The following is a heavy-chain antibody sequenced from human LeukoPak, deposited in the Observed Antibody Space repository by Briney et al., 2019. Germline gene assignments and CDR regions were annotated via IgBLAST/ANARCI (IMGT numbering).Heavy chain of an antibody. D-gene: IGHD2-2*01. V-gene: IGHV3-21*01. CDR2: ISSSSSYI. J-gene: IGHJ5*02. Sequence: SGGSLRLSCAASGFTFSSYSMNWVRQAPGKGLEWVSSISSSSSYIYYADSVKGRFTISRDNAKNSLYLQMNSLRAEDTAVYYCARAARVVPAAAHTPFDPWGQGTLVTVSS. CDR1: GFTFSSYS. CDR3: ARAARVVPAAAHTPFDP.